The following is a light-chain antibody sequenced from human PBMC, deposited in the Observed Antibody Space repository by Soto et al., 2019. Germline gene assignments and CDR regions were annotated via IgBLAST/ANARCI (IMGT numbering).Light chain of an antibody. J-gene: IGKJ4*01. CDR3: QQYNDWPLT. CDR2: GAS. CDR1: QSVSSN. V-gene: IGKV3-15*01. Sequence: EIVMTQSPATLSVSPGERATLSCRASQSVSSNLAWYQHKPGQAPRLLIYGASTRATGLPDRISGRGSGTEFTLTISSLQSEELALYSCQQYNDWPLTFGGGTKVEVK.